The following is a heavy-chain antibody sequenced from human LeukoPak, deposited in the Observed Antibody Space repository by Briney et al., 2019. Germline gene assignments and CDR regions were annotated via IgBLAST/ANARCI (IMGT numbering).Heavy chain of an antibody. D-gene: IGHD1-1*01. J-gene: IGHJ4*02. CDR3: ARRGQLWSLGY. CDR1: GYSFTNYW. CDR2: IYPGDSET. V-gene: IGHV5-51*01. Sequence: GESLKISCKGSGYSFTNYWIGWVRQMPGKGLEWMGIIYPGDSETRYNASFQGQVTISADKSVSTAYLQWNSLKASDTAMYYCARRGQLWSLGYWGQGTLVTVSS.